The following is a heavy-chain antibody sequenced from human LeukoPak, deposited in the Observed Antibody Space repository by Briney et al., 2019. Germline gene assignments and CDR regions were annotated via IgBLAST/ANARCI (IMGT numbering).Heavy chain of an antibody. CDR3: ARNNGMDV. CDR2: VNRDGSET. Sequence: GKSLRLSCAASGFALSSHWMTWVRQVPGRGPEWVANVNRDGSETYYLDSVKGRFTISKDNAKNSLYLQMNSLRAEDTALYHCARNNGMDVWGQGTTVIVSS. J-gene: IGHJ6*02. V-gene: IGHV3-7*03. CDR1: GFALSSHW.